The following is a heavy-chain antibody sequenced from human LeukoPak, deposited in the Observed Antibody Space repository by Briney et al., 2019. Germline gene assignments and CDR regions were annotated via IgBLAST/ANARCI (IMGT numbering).Heavy chain of an antibody. CDR2: INPNSGGT. CDR3: ARAGQYYYDSSGYYPDY. Sequence: GASVKVSCKASGYTFTGYYMHWVRQAPGQGLEWVGWINPNSGGTNYAQKFQGRVTMTRDTSISTAYMELRSLRSDDTAVYYCARAGQYYYDSSGYYPDYWGQGTLVTVSS. J-gene: IGHJ4*02. CDR1: GYTFTGYY. D-gene: IGHD3-22*01. V-gene: IGHV1-2*02.